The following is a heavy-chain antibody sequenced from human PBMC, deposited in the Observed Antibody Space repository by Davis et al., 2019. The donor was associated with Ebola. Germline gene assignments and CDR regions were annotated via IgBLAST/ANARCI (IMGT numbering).Heavy chain of an antibody. J-gene: IGHJ4*02. CDR1: GFTFSSYA. CDR2: ISGSGGST. V-gene: IGHV3-23*01. D-gene: IGHD3-16*01. CDR3: ATGGGFDY. Sequence: GESLKISCAASGFTFSSYAMSWVRQAPGKGLEWVSAISGSGGSTYYADSVKGRFTISRDNSKNTLYLQMNSLRAEDTAVYYCATGGGFDYWGQGTLVTVSS.